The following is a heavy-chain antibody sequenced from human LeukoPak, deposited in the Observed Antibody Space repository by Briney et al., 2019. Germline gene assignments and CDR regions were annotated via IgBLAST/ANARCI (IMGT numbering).Heavy chain of an antibody. J-gene: IGHJ4*02. V-gene: IGHV1-69*04. CDR2: IIPILGIA. CDR3: ARARRYYGPGDQPDY. CDR1: GGTFSSYA. Sequence: ASVKVSCKASGGTFSSYAISWVRQAPGQGLEWMGRIIPILGIANYAQKFQGRVTITADKSTSTAYMELSSLRSEDTAAYYCARARRYYGPGDQPDYWGQGTLVTVSS. D-gene: IGHD3-10*01.